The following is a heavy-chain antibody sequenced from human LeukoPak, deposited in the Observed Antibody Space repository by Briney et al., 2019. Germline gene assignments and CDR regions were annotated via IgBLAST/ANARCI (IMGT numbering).Heavy chain of an antibody. D-gene: IGHD3-3*01. CDR3: ARFTVFGAAIMPYFYGLDV. CDR2: ISPSGGST. CDR1: GYTFTSYY. J-gene: IGHJ6*02. Sequence: ASVKVSCKASGYTFTSYYMHWVRQAPGQGLEWMGIISPSGGSTSYAQKFQGRVTMTRDTSTSTVYMELSSLRSDDTAVYYCARFTVFGAAIMPYFYGLDVWGQGAAVTVSS. V-gene: IGHV1-46*01.